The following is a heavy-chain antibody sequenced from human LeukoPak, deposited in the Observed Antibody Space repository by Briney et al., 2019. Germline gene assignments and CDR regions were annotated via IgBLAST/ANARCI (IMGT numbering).Heavy chain of an antibody. Sequence: GGSLRLSCAASGFTFSSFWMGWVRQAPGKGLEWVANIKQDGSEKYYVDSVKGRFTISRDNARNSLYLQMNSLRAEDTAVYYCARVTGDFDWLLGHYYYSMDVWGKGTTVTVSS. D-gene: IGHD3-9*01. CDR1: GFTFSSFW. J-gene: IGHJ6*03. CDR3: ARVTGDFDWLLGHYYYSMDV. V-gene: IGHV3-7*01. CDR2: IKQDGSEK.